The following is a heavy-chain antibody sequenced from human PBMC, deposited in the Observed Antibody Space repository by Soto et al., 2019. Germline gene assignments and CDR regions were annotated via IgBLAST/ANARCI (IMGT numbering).Heavy chain of an antibody. CDR3: ARTKTATGLYYYGMDV. V-gene: IGHV4-34*01. CDR1: GGSFSGYY. Sequence: ASETLSLTCAVYGGSFSGYYWSWIRQPPGKGLEWIGEINHSGSTNYNPSLKSRVTISVDTSKNQFSLKLSSVTAADTAVYYCARTKTATGLYYYGMDVWGQGTTVTVSS. J-gene: IGHJ6*02. CDR2: INHSGST. D-gene: IGHD2-21*02.